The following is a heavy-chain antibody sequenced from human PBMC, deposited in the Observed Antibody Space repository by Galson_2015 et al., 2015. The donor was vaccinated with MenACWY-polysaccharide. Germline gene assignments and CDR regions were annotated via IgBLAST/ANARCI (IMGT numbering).Heavy chain of an antibody. D-gene: IGHD3-10*01. J-gene: IGHJ4*02. CDR2: VYADGET. CDR3: ARGRRGEGTDY. V-gene: IGHV4-4*07. CDR1: GDSISNNY. Sequence: LSLTCTVSGDSISNNYWTWVRQPAGKGLEWIGRVYADGETNYNSSLKSRVIMSTGTSKNQFSLKLSSVTAADTAVYYCARGRRGEGTDYWGQGTLVTVSS.